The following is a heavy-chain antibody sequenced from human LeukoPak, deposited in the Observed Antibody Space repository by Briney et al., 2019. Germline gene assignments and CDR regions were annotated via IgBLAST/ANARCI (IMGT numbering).Heavy chain of an antibody. J-gene: IGHJ4*02. V-gene: IGHV4-39*01. CDR3: ARINYYDSSELY. Sequence: SETLSLTCTVSGGSISSSSYYWGWLRQPPGKGLEWIGSIYYSGSTYYNPSLKSRVTISVDTSKNQFSLKLSSVTAADTAVYYCARINYYDSSELYWGQGTLVTVSS. CDR1: GGSISSSSYY. D-gene: IGHD3-22*01. CDR2: IYYSGST.